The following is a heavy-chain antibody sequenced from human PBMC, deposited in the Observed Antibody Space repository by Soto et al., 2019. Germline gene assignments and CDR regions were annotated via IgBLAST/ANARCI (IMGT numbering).Heavy chain of an antibody. D-gene: IGHD1-26*01. Sequence: GGSLILSCAASGFTFDDYAMHWVRQAPGKGLEWVSGISWNSGSIGYADSVKGRFTISRDNAKNSLYLQMNSLRAEDTALYYCAKSTGGHYYYYMDVWGKGTTVTVSS. CDR1: GFTFDDYA. J-gene: IGHJ6*03. CDR2: ISWNSGSI. CDR3: AKSTGGHYYYYMDV. V-gene: IGHV3-9*01.